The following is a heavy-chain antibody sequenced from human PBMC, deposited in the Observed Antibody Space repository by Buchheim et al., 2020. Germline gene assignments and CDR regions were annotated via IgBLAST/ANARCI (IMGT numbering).Heavy chain of an antibody. J-gene: IGHJ4*02. CDR3: AKHGKITMIVVVITPNYFDY. Sequence: EVQLLESGGGLVQPGGSLRLSCAASGFTFSSYAMSWVRQAPGKGLEWVSAISGSGGSTYYADSVKGRFTIFRDNSKNTLYLQMNSLRAEDTAVYYCAKHGKITMIVVVITPNYFDYWGQGTL. V-gene: IGHV3-23*01. CDR1: GFTFSSYA. D-gene: IGHD3-22*01. CDR2: ISGSGGST.